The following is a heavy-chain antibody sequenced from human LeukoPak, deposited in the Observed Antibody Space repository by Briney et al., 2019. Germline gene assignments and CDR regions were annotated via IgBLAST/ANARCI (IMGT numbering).Heavy chain of an antibody. V-gene: IGHV3-23*01. CDR2: ISGSGGST. Sequence: PGGSLRLSCAASGFTFSSYAMSWVRQAPGKGLEWVSAISGSGGSTYYADSVKGRFTISRDNSKNTLYLQMNSLRAEDTAVYYCAKDVSWDIAARPEFFDYWGQGTLVTVSS. CDR1: GFTFSSYA. J-gene: IGHJ4*02. D-gene: IGHD6-6*01. CDR3: AKDVSWDIAARPEFFDY.